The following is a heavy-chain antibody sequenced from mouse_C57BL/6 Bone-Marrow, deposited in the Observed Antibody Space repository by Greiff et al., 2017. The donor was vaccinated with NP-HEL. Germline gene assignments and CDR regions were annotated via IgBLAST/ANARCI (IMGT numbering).Heavy chain of an antibody. Sequence: EVKLVESGGGLVQPGGSLSLSCAASGFTFTDYYMSWVRQPPGKALEWLGFLRNKANGYTTEYSASVKGRFTISRDNSQSILYLQMNALRAEDSATYYCARYNGSSCDYWGQGTTLTVSS. V-gene: IGHV7-3*01. CDR3: ARYNGSSCDY. D-gene: IGHD1-1*01. J-gene: IGHJ2*01. CDR2: LRNKANGYTT. CDR1: GFTFTDYY.